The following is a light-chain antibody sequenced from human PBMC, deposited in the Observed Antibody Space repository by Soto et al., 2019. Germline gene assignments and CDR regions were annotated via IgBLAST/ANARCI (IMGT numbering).Light chain of an antibody. CDR3: GTWDSRLSAKV. Sequence: QSVLTQPPSVSAAPGQKVTISCSGSSSNIGNNYVSWYQQLPGTAPKLLIYENNKRPSGIPDRFSGSKSGTSATLGITGLQTGDEADYYCGTWDSRLSAKVFGTGTKVTVL. CDR2: ENN. J-gene: IGLJ1*01. CDR1: SSNIGNNY. V-gene: IGLV1-51*02.